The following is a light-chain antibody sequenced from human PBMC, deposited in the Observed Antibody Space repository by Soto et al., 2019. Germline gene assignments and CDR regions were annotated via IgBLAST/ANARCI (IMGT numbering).Light chain of an antibody. V-gene: IGLV1-47*01. CDR3: AVWDDSLSARI. CDR2: GDS. CDR1: SSNIGRNS. Sequence: QAVVTQPPSASGTPGQRVTISCSGRSSNIGRNSVYWYQQLPGTAPNLLIFGDSQRPSGVPDRFSGSKSGTSASLAISGLRSEDEADYYCAVWDDSLSARIFGGGTKVTVL. J-gene: IGLJ2*01.